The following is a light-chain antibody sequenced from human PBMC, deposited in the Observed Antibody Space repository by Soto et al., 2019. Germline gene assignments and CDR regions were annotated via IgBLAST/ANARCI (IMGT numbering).Light chain of an antibody. CDR3: QQRSNCPLT. Sequence: EIVLTQSPATLSLSPGERATLSCRASQGVSSHLAWYQQKPGQAPRLLIYDASNRATGIPARFSGSGSGTDFTLTISSLEPEDFAVYYCQQRSNCPLTFGGGTKVEIK. V-gene: IGKV3-11*01. J-gene: IGKJ4*01. CDR1: QGVSSH. CDR2: DAS.